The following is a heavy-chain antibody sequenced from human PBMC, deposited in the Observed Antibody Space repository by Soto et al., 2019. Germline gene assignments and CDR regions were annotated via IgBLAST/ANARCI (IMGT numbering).Heavy chain of an antibody. Sequence: SETLSLTCAVYGGSFSGYYWSWIRQPPGKGLEWIGEINHSGSTNYNPSLKSRVTISVDTSKNQFSLKLSSVTAADTAVYYCARFIMVRGVIITRGGYNYYYGMDVWGQGTTVTVSS. CDR1: GGSFSGYY. CDR3: ARFIMVRGVIITRGGYNYYYGMDV. J-gene: IGHJ6*02. D-gene: IGHD3-10*01. V-gene: IGHV4-34*01. CDR2: INHSGST.